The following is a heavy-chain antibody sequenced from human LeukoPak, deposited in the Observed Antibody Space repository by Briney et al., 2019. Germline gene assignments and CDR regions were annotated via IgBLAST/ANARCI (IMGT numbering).Heavy chain of an antibody. CDR3: ALTAYGSGNYYMDV. CDR2: IYSGGNT. Sequence: LSGGSLRLSCAASGFTVSSNYMTWVRQAPGKGLEWVSVIYSGGNTYYAESVKGRFTISRDNSKNTLYLQMNSLRAEDTAVYYCALTAYGSGNYYMDVWGKGTTVTISS. J-gene: IGHJ6*03. D-gene: IGHD3-10*01. CDR1: GFTVSSNY. V-gene: IGHV3-66*01.